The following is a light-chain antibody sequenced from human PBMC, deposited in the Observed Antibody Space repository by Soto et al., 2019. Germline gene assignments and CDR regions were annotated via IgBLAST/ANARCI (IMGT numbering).Light chain of an antibody. CDR2: DVS. Sequence: QSALTQPRSVSGSPGQSVTIPCTGASSDVGGYNYVSWFQQRPGKAPKLVIYDVSKRPSGVPDRFSGSKSGNTASLTISGLQAEDEADYYCCSHAGTYTHYVFGTGTKLTVL. J-gene: IGLJ1*01. V-gene: IGLV2-11*01. CDR1: SSDVGGYNY. CDR3: CSHAGTYTHYV.